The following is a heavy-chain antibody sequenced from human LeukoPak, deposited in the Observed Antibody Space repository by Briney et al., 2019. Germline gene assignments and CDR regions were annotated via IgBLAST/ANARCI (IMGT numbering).Heavy chain of an antibody. Sequence: PGGSLRLSCAASGFTFSSYSMNWVRQAPGKGLEWVSYISSSSSTIYYADSVRGRFTISRDNANNSLFLQMNSLRAEDTAVYYCAKSYNGYESKPDYWGQGTLVTVSS. D-gene: IGHD5-12*01. CDR2: ISSSSSTI. CDR1: GFTFSSYS. V-gene: IGHV3-48*04. J-gene: IGHJ4*02. CDR3: AKSYNGYESKPDY.